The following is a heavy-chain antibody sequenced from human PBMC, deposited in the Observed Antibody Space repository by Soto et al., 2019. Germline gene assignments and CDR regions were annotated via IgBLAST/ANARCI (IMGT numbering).Heavy chain of an antibody. D-gene: IGHD5-12*01. Sequence: GGSLRLSCAASGFGFDGYAMHWVRQAPGKGLEWVSGISWNSGTIAYADSVKGRFTISRDNAENSLYLQMNSLRVEDTALYYCAKDSRLRFYGMDVWGQGTTVTVSS. CDR1: GFGFDGYA. CDR2: ISWNSGTI. V-gene: IGHV3-9*01. CDR3: AKDSRLRFYGMDV. J-gene: IGHJ6*02.